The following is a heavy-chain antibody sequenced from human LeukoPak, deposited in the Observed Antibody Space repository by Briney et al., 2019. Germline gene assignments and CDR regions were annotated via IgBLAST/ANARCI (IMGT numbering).Heavy chain of an antibody. D-gene: IGHD1-26*01. CDR2: IGTAGDT. V-gene: IGHV3-13*01. J-gene: IGHJ4*02. CDR1: GFTFSTYS. CDR3: ARAGSGSPGFDY. Sequence: PGGSLRLSCAASGFTFSTYSMSWVRQATGKGLEWVSAIGTAGDTYYPGSVKGRFTISRENAKNSLYLQMNSLRAEDTAVYYCARAGSGSPGFDYWGQGTLVTVSS.